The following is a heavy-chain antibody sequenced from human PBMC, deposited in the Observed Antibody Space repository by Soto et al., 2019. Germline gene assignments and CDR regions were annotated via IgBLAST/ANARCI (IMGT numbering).Heavy chain of an antibody. CDR1: GFPFSTYG. V-gene: IGHV3-33*01. CDR3: ASRSPALDY. D-gene: IGHD2-2*01. J-gene: IGHJ4*02. CDR2: IWSDGSNK. Sequence: QVQLVESGGGVVQPGRSLRLSCAASGFPFSTYGMHWVRQAPGKGLEWVAVIWSDGSNKYYADSVKGRFTISRDNSKNPLYLQMNSLRAEDTAVYYCASRSPALDYWGQGTLVTVSS.